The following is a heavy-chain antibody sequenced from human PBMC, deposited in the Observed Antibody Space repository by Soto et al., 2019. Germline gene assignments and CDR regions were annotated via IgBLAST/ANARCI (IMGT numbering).Heavy chain of an antibody. D-gene: IGHD3-3*01. V-gene: IGHV3-30*18. CDR2: ISYDGSNK. CDR1: GFTFSSYG. CDR3: AKDPTYYDFWSPPYSSGGGFDY. J-gene: IGHJ4*02. Sequence: QVQLVESGGGVVQPGRSLRLSCAASGFTFSSYGMHWVRQAPGKGLEWVAVISYDGSNKYYADSVKGRFTISRDNSKNMLYLQMNSLRAEDTAVYYCAKDPTYYDFWSPPYSSGGGFDYWGQGTLVTVSS.